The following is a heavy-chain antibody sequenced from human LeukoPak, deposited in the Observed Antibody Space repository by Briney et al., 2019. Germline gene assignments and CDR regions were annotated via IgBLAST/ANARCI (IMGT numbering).Heavy chain of an antibody. CDR2: IVSSGAST. J-gene: IGHJ4*02. CDR1: GFTFTNYA. Sequence: PGGSLRLSCAASGFTFTNYAMSWVRQAPGKGLEWVSAIVSSGASTYYADSVKGRFTISRDNSKNTVYLQMNSLRAEDTAVYFCAKNGYSTDSTFWGQGTLVTVSS. CDR3: AKNGYSTDSTF. D-gene: IGHD5-12*01. V-gene: IGHV3-23*01.